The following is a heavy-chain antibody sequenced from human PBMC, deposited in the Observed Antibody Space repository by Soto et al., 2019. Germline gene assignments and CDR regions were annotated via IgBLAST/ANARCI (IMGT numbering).Heavy chain of an antibody. J-gene: IGHJ4*02. CDR2: IRSKAYGGTT. CDR3: TRERGFFDY. V-gene: IGHV3-49*04. Sequence: PGGSLRLSCTASGFTFGDYAMSWVRQAPGKGLEWVGFIRSKAYGGTTEYAASVKGRFTISRDDSKSIAYLQMNSLKTEDTAVYYCTRERGFFDYWGQGTLVTVSS. CDR1: GFTFGDYA.